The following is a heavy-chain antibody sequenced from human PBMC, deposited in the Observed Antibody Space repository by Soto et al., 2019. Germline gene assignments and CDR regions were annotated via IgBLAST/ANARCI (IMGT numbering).Heavy chain of an antibody. Sequence: ELQLVQSGGGLVKPGGSLRLSCADSGFSFSIYTMNWVRQAPGKGLEWVSSIDSSSSTIYYADSVKGRFTISRDNAKNSLYLQMNSLRVEVTAVYYCASARVVTTSPDIYWGQGTLVTVSS. V-gene: IGHV3-21*01. J-gene: IGHJ4*02. D-gene: IGHD2-21*02. CDR1: GFSFSIYT. CDR2: IDSSSSTI. CDR3: ASARVVTTSPDIY.